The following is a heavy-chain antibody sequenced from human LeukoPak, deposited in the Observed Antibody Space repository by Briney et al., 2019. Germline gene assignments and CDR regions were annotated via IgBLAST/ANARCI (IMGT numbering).Heavy chain of an antibody. CDR2: IDTSGRDT. CDR1: GFTFSGNS. CDR3: ARELVARQDLDY. V-gene: IGHV3-21*01. J-gene: IGHJ4*02. Sequence: GGSLRLSCVASGFTFSGNSMNWVRQPPGKGLEWVSSIDTSGRDTYYAGSVRGRFTISRDNAKNSLYLQMNSLRAEDTAVYYCARELVARQDLDYWGQGTLVTVSS. D-gene: IGHD6-6*01.